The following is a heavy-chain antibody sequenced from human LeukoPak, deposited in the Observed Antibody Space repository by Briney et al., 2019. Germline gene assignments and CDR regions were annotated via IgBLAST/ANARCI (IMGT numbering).Heavy chain of an antibody. Sequence: PGGSLRLSCATSGFTFSTYWMHWVRQVPGKGLVWVARIKGDGSSTRHADSMKGRFTISRDNAKNSLYLQMNSLRAEDTAVYYCARDSVIVANGDYWGQGTLVTVSS. J-gene: IGHJ4*02. CDR2: IKGDGSST. CDR3: ARDSVIVANGDY. CDR1: GFTFSTYW. D-gene: IGHD5-12*01. V-gene: IGHV3-74*01.